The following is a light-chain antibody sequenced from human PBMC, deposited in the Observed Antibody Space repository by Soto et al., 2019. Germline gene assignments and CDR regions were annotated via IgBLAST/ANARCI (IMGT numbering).Light chain of an antibody. Sequence: EIVLTQSPGTLSLSPGERATLSCRASQSVSSNYLAWYQQKPGQAPRLLIYDASSRGTGIPDRFSGSGSGTDFTLTISRLEPEDFAVYYCQQYGNSPPWTFGQGTKVEIK. J-gene: IGKJ1*01. CDR2: DAS. CDR1: QSVSSNY. V-gene: IGKV3-20*01. CDR3: QQYGNSPPWT.